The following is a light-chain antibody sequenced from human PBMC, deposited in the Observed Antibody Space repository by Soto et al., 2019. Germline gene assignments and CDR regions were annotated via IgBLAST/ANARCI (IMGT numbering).Light chain of an antibody. J-gene: IGKJ1*01. Sequence: EIVMTQSPLSLPVTPGEPASISCRSSQSLLHRNGHNYLDWYMQKPGQSPQLLIYLGSNRASGVPDRFSGSGSGTDFTLKISRVEAEDVGVYYCMQALQTPTFGQGTKVDI. CDR1: QSLLHRNGHNY. V-gene: IGKV2-28*01. CDR2: LGS. CDR3: MQALQTPT.